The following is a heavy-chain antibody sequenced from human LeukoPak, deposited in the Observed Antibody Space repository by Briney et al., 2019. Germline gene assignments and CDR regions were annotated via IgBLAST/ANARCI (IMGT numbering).Heavy chain of an antibody. CDR1: GFTFSTYG. V-gene: IGHV3-33*06. CDR2: IWYDGSNK. Sequence: PGRSLRLSCAASGFTFSTYGMHWVRQAPGKGLEWVAVIWYDGSNKYYADSVKGRFTISRDNSKNTLYLQMNSLRAEDTAVYYCAKAGYCSSTSCHTGTYYYYYMDVWGKGTTVTVSS. CDR3: AKAGYCSSTSCHTGTYYYYYMDV. D-gene: IGHD2-2*02. J-gene: IGHJ6*03.